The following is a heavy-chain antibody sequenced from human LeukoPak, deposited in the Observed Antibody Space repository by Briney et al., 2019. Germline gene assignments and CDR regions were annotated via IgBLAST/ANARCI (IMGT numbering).Heavy chain of an antibody. D-gene: IGHD6-6*01. CDR3: ARRVAARYYYMDV. CDR2: IYTSGRT. CDR1: VCSLSSYF. J-gene: IGHJ6*03. V-gene: IGHV4-4*09. Sequence: SETLSLTRTVSVCSLSSYFWSWIRQPPGKGLDWIGYIYTSGRTNYNPSLKSRVTISEDTSKTQFPLKLSSVTAADTAVYYWARRVAARYYYMDVWGKGTTVTVSS.